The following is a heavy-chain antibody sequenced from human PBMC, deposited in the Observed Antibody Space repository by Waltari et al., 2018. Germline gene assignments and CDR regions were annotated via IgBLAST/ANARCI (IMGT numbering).Heavy chain of an antibody. D-gene: IGHD3-22*01. V-gene: IGHV1-69*13. J-gene: IGHJ4*02. CDR3: ARDPDYYDSSGYWEY. Sequence: QVQLLQSGAEVTKPGSSVKVSCKASVGPFSNYPISWVRRDPGQGLEWMGGISPIVGTANYAQKFQGRVTITADESTSTAYMELSSLRSEDTAVYYCARDPDYYDSSGYWEYWGQGTLVTVSS. CDR1: VGPFSNYP. CDR2: ISPIVGTA.